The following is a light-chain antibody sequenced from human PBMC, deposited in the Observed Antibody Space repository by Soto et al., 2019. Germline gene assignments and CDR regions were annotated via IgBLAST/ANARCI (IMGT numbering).Light chain of an antibody. Sequence: QSVLTQPPSASGSPGQSVTISCTGTSSDVGGYNYVSWYQQHPGKAPKLMIYEVSKRPSGVPDRFSGSKSGNTASLTVSGLQTEDEADYYCTSYAGSNLWVFGGGTQLTVL. J-gene: IGLJ3*02. CDR3: TSYAGSNLWV. CDR2: EVS. V-gene: IGLV2-8*01. CDR1: SSDVGGYNY.